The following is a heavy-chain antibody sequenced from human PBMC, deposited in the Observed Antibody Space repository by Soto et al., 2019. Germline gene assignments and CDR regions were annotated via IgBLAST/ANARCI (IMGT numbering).Heavy chain of an antibody. CDR1: GGTFSTYT. J-gene: IGHJ3*02. V-gene: IGHV1-69*01. Sequence: QVQLVQSGTEVKKTGSSVKVSCKASGGTFSTYTISWLRQAPGQGPEWMGGIFPTFGAENYAQKCQGRLTITADESTTTAYMELSSLSSEDTAVYYCARDEGNNKVAFGIWGQGTMITVSS. CDR3: ARDEGNNKVAFGI. CDR2: IFPTFGAE.